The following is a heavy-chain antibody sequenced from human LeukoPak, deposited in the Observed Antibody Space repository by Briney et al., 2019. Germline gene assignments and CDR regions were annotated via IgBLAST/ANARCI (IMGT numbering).Heavy chain of an antibody. CDR3: ARGPKFIGSYFPGFDY. D-gene: IGHD3-10*01. V-gene: IGHV3-33*01. CDR1: GLTFSSYG. CDR2: IWYDGSNK. Sequence: GGSLRLSCAASGLTFSSYGMHWVRQAPGKGLEWVAVIWYDGSNKYYADSVKGRFTISRDNSKNTLYLQMNSLRAEDTAVYYCARGPKFIGSYFPGFDYWGQGTLVTVSS. J-gene: IGHJ4*02.